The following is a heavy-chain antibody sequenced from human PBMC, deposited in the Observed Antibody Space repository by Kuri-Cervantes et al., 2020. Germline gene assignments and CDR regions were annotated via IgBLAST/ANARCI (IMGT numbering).Heavy chain of an antibody. CDR1: GYTFTSYG. V-gene: IGHV1-18*01. D-gene: IGHD4-17*01. Sequence: ASVKVSCKASGYTFTSYGISWVRQAPGQGLEWMGWISAYNGNTNYAQKLQGRVTMTTDTSTSKAYMELRSLRSDDTDVYYCARAVATYGDYRRNFDYWGQGTLVTVSS. J-gene: IGHJ4*02. CDR3: ARAVATYGDYRRNFDY. CDR2: ISAYNGNT.